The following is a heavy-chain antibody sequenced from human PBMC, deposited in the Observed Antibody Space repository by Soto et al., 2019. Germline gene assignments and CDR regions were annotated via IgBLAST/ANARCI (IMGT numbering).Heavy chain of an antibody. CDR2: IIPILGIA. D-gene: IGHD2-2*02. J-gene: IGHJ4*02. Sequence: QGQLVQSGAEVKKPGSSVKVSCKASGGTFSSYTINWVRQAPGQGLVWMGRIIPILGIANYAQKFQGRVTITADKSTSTAYMELSSLRSEDTAVYYCAMEYCSSTSCYRDYWGQGTLVTVSS. CDR3: AMEYCSSTSCYRDY. V-gene: IGHV1-69*02. CDR1: GGTFSSYT.